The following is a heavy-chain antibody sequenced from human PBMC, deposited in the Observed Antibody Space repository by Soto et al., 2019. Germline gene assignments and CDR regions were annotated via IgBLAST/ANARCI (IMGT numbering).Heavy chain of an antibody. V-gene: IGHV3-30*18. CDR3: AKYAAIGYCSGGSCYTEKGTDY. J-gene: IGHJ4*02. CDR2: ISYDGSNK. Sequence: QVQLVQSGAEVKKPGASVKVSCKASGYTFSSYGMHWVRQAPGKGLEWVAVISYDGSNKYYADSVKGRFTISRDNSKNTRYLQMNSLRAEDTAVYYCAKYAAIGYCSGGSCYTEKGTDYWDQGTLVTVSS. CDR1: GYTFSSYG. D-gene: IGHD2-15*01.